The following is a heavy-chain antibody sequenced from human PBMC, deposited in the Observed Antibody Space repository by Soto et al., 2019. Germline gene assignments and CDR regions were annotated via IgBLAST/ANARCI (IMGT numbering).Heavy chain of an antibody. J-gene: IGHJ4*02. CDR3: AGQNGAYCGGDCYPGY. CDR1: GGTFSSYA. Sequence: QVQLVQSGAEVKKPGSSVKVSCKASGGTFSSYAISWVRQAPGQGLEWMGGIIPIFGTANYAQKFQGRVTSTADECQSTAYMALSSRRSEDTAVYYCAGQNGAYCGGDCYPGYWGQGTLVTVSS. V-gene: IGHV1-69*12. D-gene: IGHD2-21*02. CDR2: IIPIFGTA.